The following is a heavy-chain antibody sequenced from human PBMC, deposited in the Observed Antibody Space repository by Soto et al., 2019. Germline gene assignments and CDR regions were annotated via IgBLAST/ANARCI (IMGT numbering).Heavy chain of an antibody. CDR2: IWYDGSNK. Sequence: GGSLRLSCAASGFTFSSYGMHWVRQAPGKGLEWVAVIWYDGSNKYYADSVKGRFTISRDNSKNTLYLQMNSLRAEDTAVYYCARRRRTTVYYGMDVWGQGTTVTVSS. V-gene: IGHV3-33*01. CDR1: GFTFSSYG. J-gene: IGHJ6*02. CDR3: ARRRRTTVYYGMDV. D-gene: IGHD1-1*01.